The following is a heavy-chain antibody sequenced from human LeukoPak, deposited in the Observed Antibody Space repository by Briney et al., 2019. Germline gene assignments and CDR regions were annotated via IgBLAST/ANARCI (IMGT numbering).Heavy chain of an antibody. V-gene: IGHV5-51*06. CDR2: IYPGDSDT. Sequence: GESLKISCEGSGYTFTSYWIAWVRQMPGKGLEWMGIIYPGDSDTRYSPSFQGHIIISADGSISTAYLQWSSLRASDSAIYYCATALDGTFFWDYWTQGTLVTVSS. CDR3: ATALDGTFFWDY. CDR1: GYTFTSYW. J-gene: IGHJ4*02. D-gene: IGHD2/OR15-2a*01.